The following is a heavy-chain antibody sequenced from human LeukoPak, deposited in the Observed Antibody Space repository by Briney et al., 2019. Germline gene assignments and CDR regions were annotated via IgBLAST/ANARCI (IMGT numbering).Heavy chain of an antibody. J-gene: IGHJ4*02. CDR1: GYTFTGYF. V-gene: IGHV1-2*02. CDR2: INPNTGGT. D-gene: IGHD3-9*01. Sequence: GASVRVSCKASGYTFTGYFMHWVRQAPGQGLDWMGWINPNTGGTKYAQKFQGRDTTTRDTSIGTAYMELSTVTSDDTAVYFCARVHATGYFSLDLGYWGQGTLVTVSS. CDR3: ARVHATGYFSLDLGY.